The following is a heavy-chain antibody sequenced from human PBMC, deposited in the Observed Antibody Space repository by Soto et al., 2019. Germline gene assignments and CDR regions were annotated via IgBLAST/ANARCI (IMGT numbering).Heavy chain of an antibody. CDR3: ARAGNGSGYNWFVP. CDR1: GGSFSGYY. J-gene: IGHJ5*02. V-gene: IGHV4-34*01. CDR2: INHSGST. Sequence: SETLSLTCAVYGGSFSGYYWSWIRQPPGKGLEWIGEINHSGSTNYNPSLKSRVTISVDTSKNQFSLKLSSVTAADTAVYHCARAGNGSGYNWFVPWGQGTLVTVSS. D-gene: IGHD3-10*01.